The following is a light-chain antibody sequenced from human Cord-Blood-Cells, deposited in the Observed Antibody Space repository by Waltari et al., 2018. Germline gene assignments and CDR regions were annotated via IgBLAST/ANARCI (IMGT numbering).Light chain of an antibody. CDR3: SSYTSSSTLV. CDR1: RSDVGGYHY. J-gene: IGLJ2*01. CDR2: DVR. Sequence: QSALTQPASVSASPGQSITIPCTGTRSDVGGYHYTSWYQQHPGKAPKLMIYDVRNRPSGVSNRFSGSKSGNTASLTISGLQAEDEADYYCSSYTSSSTLVFGGGTKLTVL. V-gene: IGLV2-14*01.